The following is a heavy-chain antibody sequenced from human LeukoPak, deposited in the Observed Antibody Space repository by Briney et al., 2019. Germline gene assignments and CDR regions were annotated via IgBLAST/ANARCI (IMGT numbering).Heavy chain of an antibody. CDR3: VRTNRLLTPSRDGGYNDY. J-gene: IGHJ4*02. CDR1: GGTFSSYA. Sequence: SVKVSCKASGGTFSSYAISWVRQAPGQGLEWMGGIIPIFGTANYAQKFQGRVTITADESTSTAYMELSSLRFEDTAVYYCVRTNRLLTPSRDGGYNDYWGQGTLVTVSS. CDR2: IIPIFGTA. V-gene: IGHV1-69*13. D-gene: IGHD5-24*01.